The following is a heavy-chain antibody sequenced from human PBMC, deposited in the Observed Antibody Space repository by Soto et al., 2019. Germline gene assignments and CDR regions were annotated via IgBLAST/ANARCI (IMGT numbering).Heavy chain of an antibody. CDR2: INTYNGNT. Sequence: QVQLVQSGAEVKNPGASVKVCCKASGYTFTRYGIGWARQAPGQGLEWMGWINTYNGNTNYAQNVQGRVTLTTDTSTSTAYMELRSLRSNDTAIYYCAMVDVYVTPSPQDVWGQGTTVSVSS. D-gene: IGHD3-16*01. CDR3: AMVDVYVTPSPQDV. J-gene: IGHJ6*02. CDR1: GYTFTRYG. V-gene: IGHV1-18*01.